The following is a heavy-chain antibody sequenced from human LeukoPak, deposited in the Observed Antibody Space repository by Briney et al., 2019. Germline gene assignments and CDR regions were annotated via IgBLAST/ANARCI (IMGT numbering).Heavy chain of an antibody. V-gene: IGHV1-8*01. CDR3: ARGVSVTTVTTYGY. J-gene: IGHJ4*02. Sequence: ASVKVSCKASGYTFTSYDINWVRQATGQGLEWMGWMNHNSGNTGYAQKFQGRVTMTRNTSISTAYMGLSSLRSEDTAVYYCARGVSVTTVTTYGYWGQGTLVTVSS. D-gene: IGHD4-17*01. CDR1: GYTFTSYD. CDR2: MNHNSGNT.